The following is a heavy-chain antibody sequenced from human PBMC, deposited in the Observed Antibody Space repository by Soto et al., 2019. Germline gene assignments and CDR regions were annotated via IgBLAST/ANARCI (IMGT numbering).Heavy chain of an antibody. CDR2: IWYDGSNK. Sequence: QVQLVESGGGVVQPGRSLRLSCAASGFTFSSYGMHWVRQAPGKGLEWVAVIWYDGSNKYYADSVKGRFTISRDNSKNTLYLQMNSLRAEDTAVYYCARGIGSPVSDNDAFDIWGQGTMVTVSS. CDR1: GFTFSSYG. J-gene: IGHJ3*02. CDR3: ARGIGSPVSDNDAFDI. D-gene: IGHD2-2*03. V-gene: IGHV3-33*01.